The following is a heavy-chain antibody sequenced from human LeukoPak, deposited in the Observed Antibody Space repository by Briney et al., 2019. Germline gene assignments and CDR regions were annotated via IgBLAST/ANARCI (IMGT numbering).Heavy chain of an antibody. CDR2: IKQDGSEK. Sequence: GGSLRLSCAASGFTFSSYWMSWVRQAPGKGLEWGANIKQDGSEKYYVDSVKGRFTISRDNAKNSLYLQMNSLRAEDTAVYYCARASGVNSGSYSYYYYGMDVWGQGTTVTVSS. V-gene: IGHV3-7*01. CDR1: GFTFSSYW. J-gene: IGHJ6*01. D-gene: IGHD1-26*01. CDR3: ARASGVNSGSYSYYYYGMDV.